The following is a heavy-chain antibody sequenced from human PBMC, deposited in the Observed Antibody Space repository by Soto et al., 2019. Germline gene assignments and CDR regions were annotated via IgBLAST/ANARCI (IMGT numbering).Heavy chain of an antibody. CDR3: AIRDCSGGSCYSQFDY. CDR1: GYSFTSYW. D-gene: IGHD2-15*01. J-gene: IGHJ4*02. CDR2: IYPGDSDT. V-gene: IGHV5-51*01. Sequence: GESLKISCKGSGYSFTSYWIGWVRQMPGKGLEWMGIIYPGDSDTRYSPSFQGQVTISADKSISTAYLQWSSLKASDTAMYYCAIRDCSGGSCYSQFDYWGQGTLVTVSS.